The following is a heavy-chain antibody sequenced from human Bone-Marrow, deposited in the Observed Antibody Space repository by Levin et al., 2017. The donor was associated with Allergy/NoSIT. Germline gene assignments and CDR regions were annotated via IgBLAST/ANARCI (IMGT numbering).Heavy chain of an antibody. CDR3: ARVYCSGGSCYPPQNF. D-gene: IGHD2-15*01. Sequence: SETLSLTCAVYGGSFSGYYWSWIRQPPGKGLEWIGEINHSGSTNYNPSLKSRVTISVDTSKNQFSLKLSSVTAADTAVYYCARVYCSGGSCYPPQNFWGQGTMVTVSS. J-gene: IGHJ3*01. CDR1: GGSFSGYY. V-gene: IGHV4-34*01. CDR2: INHSGST.